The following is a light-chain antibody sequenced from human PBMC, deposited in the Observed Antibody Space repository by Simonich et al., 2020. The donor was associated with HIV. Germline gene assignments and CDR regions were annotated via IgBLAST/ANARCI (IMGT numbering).Light chain of an antibody. V-gene: IGKV2-30*02. CDR1: QSLVHSDGNTY. J-gene: IGKJ2*01. CDR2: AVS. CDR3: MQGTHWPPNT. Sequence: DVVMTQSPLSLPVTLGQPASISCRSSQSLVHSDGNTYLNWFQQSPGQSPRRLIYAVSNRDSGVPDRFSGSGSGSDFTLKISRVEAEDVGVYYCMQGTHWPPNTFGQGAKLEIK.